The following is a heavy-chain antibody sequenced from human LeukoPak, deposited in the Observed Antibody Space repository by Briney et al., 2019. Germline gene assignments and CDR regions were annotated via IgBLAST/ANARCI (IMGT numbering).Heavy chain of an antibody. CDR1: GGTFSSYT. D-gene: IGHD2-2*01. J-gene: IGHJ5*02. CDR2: IIPMSGTA. Sequence: SAKVSCKASGGTFSSYTISWVRQAPGQGLEWMGGIIPMSGTAKYAQKFQGRVTIITDESTSTAYMELSSLRSEDTAVYYCARESCSSTSCYPMGYNWFDPWGQGTLVTVSS. V-gene: IGHV1-69*05. CDR3: ARESCSSTSCYPMGYNWFDP.